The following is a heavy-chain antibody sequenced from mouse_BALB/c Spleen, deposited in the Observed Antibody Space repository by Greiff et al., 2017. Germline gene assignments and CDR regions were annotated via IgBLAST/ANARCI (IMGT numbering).Heavy chain of an antibody. CDR1: GFNIKDTY. CDR2: IDPANGNT. CDR3: ARERDYPYAMDY. J-gene: IGHJ4*01. Sequence: EVQLQQSGAELVKPGASVKLSCTASGFNIKDTYMPWVKQRPEQGLEWIGRIDPANGNTKYDPKFQGKATITADTSSNTAYLQLSSLTSEDTAVYYCARERDYPYAMDYWGQGTSVTVSS. V-gene: IGHV14-3*02. D-gene: IGHD2-4*01.